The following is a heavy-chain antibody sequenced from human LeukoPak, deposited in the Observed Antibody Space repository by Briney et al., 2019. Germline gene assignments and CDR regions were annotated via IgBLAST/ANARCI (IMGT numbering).Heavy chain of an antibody. Sequence: SETLSLTCTVSGASMTSDYWSWIRQPPGKGLEWIGYIYYSGSTNNNPSLKSRVTISVDTSKNQFSLKLSSVTAADTAVYYCARDGSSGLAFDIWGQGTMVTVSS. D-gene: IGHD6-19*01. CDR2: IYYSGST. CDR1: GASMTSDY. CDR3: ARDGSSGLAFDI. J-gene: IGHJ3*02. V-gene: IGHV4-59*01.